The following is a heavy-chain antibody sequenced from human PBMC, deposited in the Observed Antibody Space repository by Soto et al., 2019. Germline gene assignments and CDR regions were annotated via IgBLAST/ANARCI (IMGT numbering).Heavy chain of an antibody. J-gene: IGHJ5*02. CDR2: IKPTGGET. CDR1: GYTFTNYY. Sequence: QVQLVQSGAEVKKPGASVKVSCRASGYTFTNYYMHWVRQAPGQGLEWMGIIKPTGGETTYAQKFQGRATMTRDTSAGTIYMELSSLRSEDTAVYYCARGGGIVVVTAPLDHWGQGTLVTVSS. V-gene: IGHV1-46*01. D-gene: IGHD2-21*02. CDR3: ARGGGIVVVTAPLDH.